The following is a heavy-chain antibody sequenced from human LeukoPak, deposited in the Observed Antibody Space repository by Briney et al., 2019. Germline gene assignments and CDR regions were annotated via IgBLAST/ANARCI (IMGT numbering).Heavy chain of an antibody. J-gene: IGHJ6*03. Sequence: SETLSLTCTVSGGSISSSSYYWGWIRQPPGKGLEWIGSIYYSGSTYYNPSLKSRVTISVDTSKNQFSLKLSSVTAADTAVYYCARDGFTHYYYYMDVWGKGTTVTISS. CDR3: ARDGFTHYYYYMDV. V-gene: IGHV4-39*02. CDR2: IYYSGST. D-gene: IGHD3-16*01. CDR1: GGSISSSSYY.